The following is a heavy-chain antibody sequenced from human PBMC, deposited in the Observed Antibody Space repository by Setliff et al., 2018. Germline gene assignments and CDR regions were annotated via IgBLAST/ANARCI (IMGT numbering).Heavy chain of an antibody. J-gene: IGHJ4*02. CDR3: VRAFWTYSDYASLACFDY. V-gene: IGHV1-69*05. D-gene: IGHD5-12*01. CDR1: GATFSSYG. CDR2: TIPMFGTT. Sequence: SVKVSCKASGATFSSYGISWVRQAPGKGLEWMGGTIPMFGTTEYAQKFQGRLTIITDESTSTAYMQLSSLGSEDTALYYCVRAFWTYSDYASLACFDYWGQGALVTVSS.